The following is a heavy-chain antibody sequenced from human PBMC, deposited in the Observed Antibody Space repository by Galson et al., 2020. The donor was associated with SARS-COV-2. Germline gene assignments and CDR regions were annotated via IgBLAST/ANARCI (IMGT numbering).Heavy chain of an antibody. D-gene: IGHD3-10*01. CDR3: AKDRGLLWFGELLYQNWFDP. CDR1: GFTFSSYG. V-gene: IGHV3-30*18. CDR2: ISYDGSNK. Sequence: GGSLRLSCAASGFTFSSYGMHWVRQAPGKGLEWVAVISYDGSNKYYADSVKGRFTISRDNSKNTLYLQMNSLRAEDTAVYYCAKDRGLLWFGELLYQNWFDPWGQGTLVTVSS. J-gene: IGHJ5*02.